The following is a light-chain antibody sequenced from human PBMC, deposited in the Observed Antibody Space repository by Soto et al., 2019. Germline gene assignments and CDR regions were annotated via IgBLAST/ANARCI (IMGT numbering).Light chain of an antibody. V-gene: IGLV1-44*01. J-gene: IGLJ2*01. CDR3: AAWDDGLNGVL. CDR1: SSNIGSNT. Sequence: QSVLTQPPSASGTPGQRVTISCSGSSSNIGSNTVNWYQQLPGTAAKFLIYKNNQRPSAVPDRFSGSESGTSASLAISGLQSEDEADDYCAAWDDGLNGVLFGGGTKLTVL. CDR2: KNN.